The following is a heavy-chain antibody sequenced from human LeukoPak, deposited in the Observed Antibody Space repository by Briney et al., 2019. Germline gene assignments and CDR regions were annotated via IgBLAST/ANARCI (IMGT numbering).Heavy chain of an antibody. D-gene: IGHD3-16*01. CDR3: ARRLGRPNTDIDY. V-gene: IGHV4-38-2*01. J-gene: IGHJ4*02. Sequence: SETLSLTCAVSGYSISSGYYWGWIRQPPGKGLEWIGSVYHSGTTYYDPSLKSRVTISVDTSKNQFSLRLSSVTAADTAVYYCARRLGRPNTDIDYWGQGTLVTVSS. CDR1: GYSISSGYY. CDR2: VYHSGTT.